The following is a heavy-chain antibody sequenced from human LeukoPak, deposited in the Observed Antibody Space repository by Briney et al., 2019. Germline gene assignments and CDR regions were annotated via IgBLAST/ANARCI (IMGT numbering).Heavy chain of an antibody. CDR1: GYTFTSYG. D-gene: IGHD6-13*01. J-gene: IGHJ5*02. CDR2: IIPIFGTA. CDR3: ARRAAADNRYNWFDP. Sequence: SVKVSCKASGYTFTSYGISWVRQAPGQGLEWMGGIIPIFGTANYAQKFQGRVTITADKSTSTAYMELSSLRSEDTAVYYCARRAAADNRYNWFDPWGQGTLVTVSS. V-gene: IGHV1-69*06.